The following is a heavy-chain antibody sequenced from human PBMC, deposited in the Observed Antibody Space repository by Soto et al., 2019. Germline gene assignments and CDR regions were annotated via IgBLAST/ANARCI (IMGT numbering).Heavy chain of an antibody. V-gene: IGHV3-23*01. Sequence: GGSLRLSCAASGFTFSSYAMSWVRQAPGKGLEWVSAISGSGGSTYYADSVKGRFTISRDNSKNTLYLQMNSLRAEDTAVYYCARAHHQNIVVVPAPPSVWGQGTLVTVSS. CDR2: ISGSGGST. J-gene: IGHJ4*02. D-gene: IGHD2-2*01. CDR3: ARAHHQNIVVVPAPPSV. CDR1: GFTFSSYA.